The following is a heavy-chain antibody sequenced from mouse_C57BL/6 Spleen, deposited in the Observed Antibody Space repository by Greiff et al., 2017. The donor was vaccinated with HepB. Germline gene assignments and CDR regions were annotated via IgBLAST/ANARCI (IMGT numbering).Heavy chain of an antibody. J-gene: IGHJ1*03. D-gene: IGHD1-1*01. Sequence: ASGVDFSRYWMRWVRRAPGKGLEWIGEINPDSSTINYAPSLKDKFIISRDNAKNTLYLQMSKVRSEDTALYYCARPHYGSSHWYFDVWGTGTTVTVSS. CDR2: INPDSSTI. V-gene: IGHV4-1*01. CDR3: ARPHYGSSHWYFDV. CDR1: GVDFSRYW.